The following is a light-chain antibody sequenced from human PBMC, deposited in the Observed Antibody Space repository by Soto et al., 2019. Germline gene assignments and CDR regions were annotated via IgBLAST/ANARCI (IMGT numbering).Light chain of an antibody. CDR2: EVS. CDR3: SSYTTSNTWV. Sequence: QSVMTQPAFVSGSPGQSITISCTGTSSDVGGYNYVSWYQQHPGKAPKLMIYEVSNRPSGVSNRFSGSKSANTASLTISGLQAEDEADYYCSSYTTSNTWVFGGGTKLTVL. V-gene: IGLV2-14*01. CDR1: SSDVGGYNY. J-gene: IGLJ3*02.